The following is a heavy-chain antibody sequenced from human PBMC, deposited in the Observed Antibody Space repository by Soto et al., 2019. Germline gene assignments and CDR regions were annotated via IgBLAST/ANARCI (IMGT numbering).Heavy chain of an antibody. CDR2: ISAYNGNT. J-gene: IGHJ5*02. V-gene: IGHV1-18*04. Sequence: ASVKVSCKASGYTSTSYGISWVRQAPGQGLEWMGWISAYNGNTNYAQKLQGRVTMTTDTSTSTAYMELRSLRSDDTAVYYCVRGDSSSWYYNWFDPWGQGTLVTVSS. CDR3: VRGDSSSWYYNWFDP. CDR1: GYTSTSYG. D-gene: IGHD6-13*01.